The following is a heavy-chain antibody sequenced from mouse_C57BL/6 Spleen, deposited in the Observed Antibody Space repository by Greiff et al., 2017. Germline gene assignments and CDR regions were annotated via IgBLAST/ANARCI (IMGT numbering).Heavy chain of an antibody. Sequence: QVQLQQPGAELVRPGTSVKLSCKASGYTFTSYWMHWVKQRPGQGLEWIGVIDPSDSYTNYNQKFKGKATLTVDTSSSTAYMQLSSLTSEDAAVYYCARTVTFDDWGQGTTLTVSS. CDR2: IDPSDSYT. J-gene: IGHJ2*01. D-gene: IGHD2-3*01. V-gene: IGHV1-59*01. CDR3: ARTVTFDD. CDR1: GYTFTSYW.